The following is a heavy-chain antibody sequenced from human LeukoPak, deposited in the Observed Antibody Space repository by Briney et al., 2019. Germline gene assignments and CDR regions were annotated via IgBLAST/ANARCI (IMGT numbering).Heavy chain of an antibody. D-gene: IGHD4-17*01. V-gene: IGHV4-59*01. CDR3: ARGDNGDGGWFDP. J-gene: IGHJ5*02. Sequence: PSETLSLTCTVSGGSISSYYWSWIRQPPGKGLEWIGYVSYSGSTNYNPSLKSPVIISVDTSKNQFSLRLSSVTAADTAVYYCARGDNGDGGWFDPWGQGTLVTVSS. CDR2: VSYSGST. CDR1: GGSISSYY.